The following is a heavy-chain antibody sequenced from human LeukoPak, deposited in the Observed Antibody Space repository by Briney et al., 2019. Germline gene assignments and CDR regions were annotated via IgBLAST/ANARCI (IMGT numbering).Heavy chain of an antibody. CDR2: IKQDGSEK. D-gene: IGHD1-26*01. J-gene: IGHJ4*02. CDR1: GFTFSSYW. Sequence: GGSLRLSCAASGFTFSSYWMSWVRQAPGTGLEWVANIKQDGSEKYYVDSVKGRFTISRDNAKNSLYLQMNSLRAEDTAVYYCARDKVVGTTYFDYWGQGTLVTVSS. CDR3: ARDKVVGTTYFDY. V-gene: IGHV3-7*01.